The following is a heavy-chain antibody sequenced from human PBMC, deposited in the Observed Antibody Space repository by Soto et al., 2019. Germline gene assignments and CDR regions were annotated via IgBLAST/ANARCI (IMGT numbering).Heavy chain of an antibody. V-gene: IGHV3-30*18. CDR2: ISYDGSNK. D-gene: IGHD6-19*01. CDR3: AKGHSSGWYYFDY. CDR1: GFTFSSYG. J-gene: IGHJ4*02. Sequence: QVQLVESGGGVVQPGRSLRLSCAASGFTFSSYGMHWVRQAPGKGLEWVAVISYDGSNKYYADSVKGRFTISRDNSKNTLYLQMNSLRAEDTAVYYCAKGHSSGWYYFDYWGQGTLVTVSS.